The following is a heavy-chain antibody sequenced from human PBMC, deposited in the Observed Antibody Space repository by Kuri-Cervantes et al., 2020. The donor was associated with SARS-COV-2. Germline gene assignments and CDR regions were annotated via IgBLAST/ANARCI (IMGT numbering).Heavy chain of an antibody. CDR2: IWYDGSNK. Sequence: GGSLRLSCAASGFTFSSYGMHWVRQAPGKGLEWVAVIWYDGSNKYYADSVKGRFTISRDNSKNTLYLQMNSLRAEDTAVYYCAKDPRGPYGMDVWGQGTTVTVSS. J-gene: IGHJ6*02. CDR1: GFTFSSYG. CDR3: AKDPRGPYGMDV. V-gene: IGHV3-33*06.